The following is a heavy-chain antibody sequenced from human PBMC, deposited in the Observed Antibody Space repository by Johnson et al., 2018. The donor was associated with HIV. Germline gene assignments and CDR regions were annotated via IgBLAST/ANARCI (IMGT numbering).Heavy chain of an antibody. J-gene: IGHJ3*02. CDR2: ISWNSGSK. CDR1: GFTFDDYA. CDR3: ARTKIYASRAFDI. Sequence: VQLVESGGGLVQPGRSLRLSCVASGFTFDDYAMHWVRQAPGKGLEWVSGISWNSGSKGYADSVKGRFTISRDNAKNSLYLQMNSLRAEDTAVYYCARTKIYASRAFDIWGQGTMVTVSS. V-gene: IGHV3-9*01. D-gene: IGHD2-2*01.